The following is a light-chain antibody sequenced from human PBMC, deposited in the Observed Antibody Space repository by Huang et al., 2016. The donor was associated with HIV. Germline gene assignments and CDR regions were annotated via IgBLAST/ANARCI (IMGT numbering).Light chain of an antibody. CDR2: GAS. CDR3: QQSSSPPPT. J-gene: IGKJ3*01. V-gene: IGKV1-39*01. Sequence: DIQMTQSPSSLSASVGDRVTITCRATPSVTKYLNWYQQKPGKAPKLLIYGASSLQTGVPSRCSGSGSGTDFTLTISSLQPEDFATYYCQQSSSPPPTFGPGTKVDIK. CDR1: PSVTKY.